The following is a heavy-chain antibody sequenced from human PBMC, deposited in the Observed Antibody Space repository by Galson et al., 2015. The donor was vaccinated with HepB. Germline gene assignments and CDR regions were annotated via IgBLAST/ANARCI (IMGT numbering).Heavy chain of an antibody. Sequence: LSLTCTVSGGSISSYYWSWIRQPPGKGLEWIGYIYYSGSTNYNPSLKSRVTISVDTSKNQFSLKLSSVTAADTAVYYCARGVPAAYDRWGQGTLVTVSS. CDR2: IYYSGST. V-gene: IGHV4-59*01. D-gene: IGHD2-2*01. CDR1: GGSISSYY. J-gene: IGHJ4*02. CDR3: ARGVPAAYDR.